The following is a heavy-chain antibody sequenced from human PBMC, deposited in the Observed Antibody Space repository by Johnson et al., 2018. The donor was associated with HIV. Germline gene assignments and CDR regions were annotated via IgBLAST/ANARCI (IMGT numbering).Heavy chain of an antibody. CDR2: IKSKTDGGTT. D-gene: IGHD4-23*01. V-gene: IGHV3-15*01. J-gene: IGHJ3*02. CDR1: GFTFDDYG. Sequence: MLLVESGGGVVRPGGSLRVSCAASGFTFDDYGMNWVRQAPGKGLEWVGRIKSKTDGGTTDYAAPVKGRFTISRDDSKNTLYLQMNSLRAEDTAVYHCARERPGYGGHDAFDIWGQGTMVTVSS. CDR3: ARERPGYGGHDAFDI.